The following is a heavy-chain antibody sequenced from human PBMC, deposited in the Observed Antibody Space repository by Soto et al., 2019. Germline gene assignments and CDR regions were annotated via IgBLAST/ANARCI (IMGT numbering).Heavy chain of an antibody. J-gene: IGHJ3*02. D-gene: IGHD6-13*01. Sequence: GASVKVSCKASGYIFTGYYMHWVRQAPGQGLEWMGWINPNSGGTNYAQKFQGWVTMTRDTSISTAYMDLSRLRSDDTAVYYCTTTLESSSWPRDDAFDIWGQGT. CDR1: GYIFTGYY. CDR3: TTTLESSSWPRDDAFDI. CDR2: INPNSGGT. V-gene: IGHV1-2*04.